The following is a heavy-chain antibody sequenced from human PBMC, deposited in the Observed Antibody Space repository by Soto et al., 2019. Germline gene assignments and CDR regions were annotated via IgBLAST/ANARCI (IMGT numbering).Heavy chain of an antibody. CDR2: IIPIFGTA. CDR1: GGTFSSYA. Sequence: SVKVSCKASGGTFSSYAISWVRQAPGQGLEWMGGIIPIFGTANYAQKFQGRVTITADESTSTASMELSSLRSEDTAVYYCARENWKLYYYDSSGYYPGDIWGQGTMVTVSS. J-gene: IGHJ3*02. V-gene: IGHV1-69*13. CDR3: ARENWKLYYYDSSGYYPGDI. D-gene: IGHD3-22*01.